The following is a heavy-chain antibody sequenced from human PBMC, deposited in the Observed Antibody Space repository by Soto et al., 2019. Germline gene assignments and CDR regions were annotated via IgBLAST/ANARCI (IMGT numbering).Heavy chain of an antibody. D-gene: IGHD4-4*01. Sequence: ASVKVSCQASGYTFTGYYLHWVRQAPGQGLEWMGWINPERDVTNIAPKFQVRVTMTSDRSTSTAYMELSSLRSDDTAVYYCARSLGKTYNNYVGYSDFWGQGALVTVSS. CDR3: ARSLGKTYNNYVGYSDF. J-gene: IGHJ4*02. CDR1: GYTFTGYY. CDR2: INPERDVT. V-gene: IGHV1-2*02.